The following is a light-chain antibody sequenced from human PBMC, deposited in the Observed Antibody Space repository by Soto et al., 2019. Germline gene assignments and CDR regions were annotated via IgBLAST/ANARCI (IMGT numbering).Light chain of an antibody. CDR3: QQYFSTPPT. V-gene: IGKV4-1*01. Sequence: DIVMTQSPASLAVSLGERATINCKSSQTVLYSSNNDNYLAWYQQKPGQPPKLLIYWASTRESGVPDRFSGSGSGTDFTLTISSLQAEDVAVYYCQQYFSTPPTFGGGTKVDIK. CDR1: QTVLYSSNNDNY. CDR2: WAS. J-gene: IGKJ4*01.